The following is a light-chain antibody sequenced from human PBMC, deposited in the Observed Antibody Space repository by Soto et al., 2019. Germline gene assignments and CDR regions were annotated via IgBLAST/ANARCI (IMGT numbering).Light chain of an antibody. V-gene: IGKV3-15*01. CDR2: DAS. CDR3: QQYHNWPIT. Sequence: EIVMTQSPATLSVSPGERATLSCRASQSVSSNLAWHQQKPGQAPRXLMYDASTRATGIPARFSGIGSGTELTITISSLQSEDCAVYDGQQYHNWPITFGQGTRLEIK. J-gene: IGKJ5*01. CDR1: QSVSSN.